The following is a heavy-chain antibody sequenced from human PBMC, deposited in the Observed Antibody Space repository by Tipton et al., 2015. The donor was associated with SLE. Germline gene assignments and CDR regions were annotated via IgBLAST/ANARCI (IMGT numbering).Heavy chain of an antibody. J-gene: IGHJ5*02. V-gene: IGHV4-4*07. D-gene: IGHD2-21*02. CDR3: ARGLQAFCGGDCPFDL. CDR1: GGSIGTHY. CDR2: IYAGGTT. Sequence: TLSLTCTVSGGSIGTHYWSWIRQSAVKGLEYIGPIYAGGTTNYHPPLKSRVTMSVETSKHQFSLTLRSGTATDTAFYYCARGLQAFCGGDCPFDLWGQRTLVNVSS.